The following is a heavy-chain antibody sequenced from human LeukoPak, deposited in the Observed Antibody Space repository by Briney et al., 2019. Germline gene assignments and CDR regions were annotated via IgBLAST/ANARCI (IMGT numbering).Heavy chain of an antibody. CDR2: IIPIFGTA. J-gene: IGHJ4*02. Sequence: ASVKVSCKASGGTFSSYAISWVRQAPGQGLEWMGGIIPIFGTANYAQKFQGRVTITADESTSTAYMELSSLRSEDTAVYYCARDLDQYSGRFGGFGHDFWGQGTLVTVSS. V-gene: IGHV1-69*13. CDR3: ARDLDQYSGRFGGFGHDF. D-gene: IGHD1-26*01. CDR1: GGTFSSYA.